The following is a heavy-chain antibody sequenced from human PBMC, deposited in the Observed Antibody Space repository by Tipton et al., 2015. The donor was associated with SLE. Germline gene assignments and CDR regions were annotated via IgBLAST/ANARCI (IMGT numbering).Heavy chain of an antibody. V-gene: IGHV4-61*09. CDR3: ARARLQSTHNWFDP. J-gene: IGHJ5*02. Sequence: TLSLTCTVSGGSIISGSNYWNWIRQSAGKGLEWIGHIYFIGSTNYNPSLKSRATISLDTSKNQFSLQLSSVTAADTAVYYCARARLQSTHNWFDPWGQGTLVTVSS. CDR1: GGSIISGSNY. D-gene: IGHD4-11*01. CDR2: IYFIGST.